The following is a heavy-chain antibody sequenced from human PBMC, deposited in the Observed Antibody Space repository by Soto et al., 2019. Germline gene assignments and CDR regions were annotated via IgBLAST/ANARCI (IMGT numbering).Heavy chain of an antibody. J-gene: IGHJ5*01. CDR1: EDRFTSYG. CDR3: ARPFDTSNWYDF. V-gene: IGHV5-51*01. D-gene: IGHD2-2*01. CDR2: IYPEDSDT. Sequence: PGESMRNPCKAGEDRFTSYGSGLVRQMPGKGLELMGIIYPEDSDTRYSPSFRGQVTISADKSISTAYLQWSSLRASDTAMYYCARPFDTSNWYDFWGQGPLVTVSS.